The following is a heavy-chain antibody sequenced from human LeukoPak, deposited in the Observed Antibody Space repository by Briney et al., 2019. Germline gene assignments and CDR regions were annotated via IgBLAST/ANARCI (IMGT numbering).Heavy chain of an antibody. J-gene: IGHJ4*02. CDR3: ARARGRWHLLPLDF. CDR2: ISHDGGTK. V-gene: IGHV3-30*04. CDR1: GFSFSNFA. Sequence: PGGSLRLSCSASGFSFSNFAIHWVRQDRGPGLVWLAVISHDGGTKHYADSVKGRFTISRDNSNNSLSLQMNSLSAEDTAVYYCARARGRWHLLPLDFWGQGTLVTVSS. D-gene: IGHD1-26*01.